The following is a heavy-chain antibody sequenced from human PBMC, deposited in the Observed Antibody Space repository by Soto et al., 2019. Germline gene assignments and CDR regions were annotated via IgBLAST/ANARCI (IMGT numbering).Heavy chain of an antibody. V-gene: IGHV3-15*01. CDR2: IKNKADGGTT. D-gene: IGHD4-17*01. CDR3: TTDPGYYEDF. Sequence: EVQLVESGGELVKPGGCLRLSCAASGITFTNAWMSWVRQAPGKGLEWVGRIKNKADGGTTDYAAPVRGRFTISRDDSKNTLFLQMNSLETEDTAVYYCTTDPGYYEDFWGRGTLVTVSS. CDR1: GITFTNAW. J-gene: IGHJ4*02.